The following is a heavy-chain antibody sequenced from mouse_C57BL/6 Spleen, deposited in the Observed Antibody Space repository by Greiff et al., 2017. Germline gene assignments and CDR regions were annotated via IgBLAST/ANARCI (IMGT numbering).Heavy chain of an antibody. CDR1: GFTFSDYY. V-gene: IGHV5-16*01. J-gene: IGHJ1*03. Sequence: DVKLVESEGGLVQPGSSMKLSCTASGFTFSDYYMAWVRQVPEKGLEWVANINYDGSSTYYLDSLKSRFIISRDNAKNILYLQMSSLKSEDTATYYCARDQSNYWYFDVWGTGTTVTVSS. D-gene: IGHD1-3*01. CDR3: ARDQSNYWYFDV. CDR2: INYDGSST.